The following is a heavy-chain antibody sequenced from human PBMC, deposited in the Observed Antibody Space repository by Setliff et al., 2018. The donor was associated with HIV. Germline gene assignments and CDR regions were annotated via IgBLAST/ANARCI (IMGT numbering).Heavy chain of an antibody. CDR1: GGPVTSSSYF. V-gene: IGHV4-61*03. Sequence: PSETLSLTCTVSGGPVTSSSYFWGWVRQPPGKGLEWIGYIYTSGSTNYNPSLKSRVTISVDTSKNHFSLKLSSVTAADTAVYYCARRAANGLFDYWGQGKVVTVSS. D-gene: IGHD2-15*01. CDR2: IYTSGST. CDR3: ARRAANGLFDY. J-gene: IGHJ4*02.